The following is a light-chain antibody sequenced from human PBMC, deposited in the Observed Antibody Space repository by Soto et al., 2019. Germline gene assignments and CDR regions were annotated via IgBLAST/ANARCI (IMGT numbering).Light chain of an antibody. CDR1: HSISNH. J-gene: IGKJ1*01. Sequence: DIQMTQSPSSLSASVEDRVIITFRASHSISNHLNWYQQKPGKAPKLLIFAASSLQSGVPSRFSGSRSGPDFTLTISSLQPEDFATYYCQQSYSSPPTFGQGTKVDTK. CDR3: QQSYSSPPT. CDR2: AAS. V-gene: IGKV1-39*01.